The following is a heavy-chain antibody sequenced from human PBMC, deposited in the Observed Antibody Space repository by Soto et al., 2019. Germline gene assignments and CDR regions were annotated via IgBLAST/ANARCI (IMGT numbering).Heavy chain of an antibody. CDR2: ISAYNGNT. CDR3: ARDWADYGGGNWFDP. CDR1: GYTFTSYG. Sequence: QVQLVQSGAEVKKPGASVKVSCKASGYTFTSYGISWVRQAPGQGLEWMGWISAYNGNTNYAQKLQGRVTMTTDTSXXTAYMELRSLRSDDTAVYYCARDWADYGGGNWFDPWGQGTLVTVSS. D-gene: IGHD4-17*01. V-gene: IGHV1-18*01. J-gene: IGHJ5*02.